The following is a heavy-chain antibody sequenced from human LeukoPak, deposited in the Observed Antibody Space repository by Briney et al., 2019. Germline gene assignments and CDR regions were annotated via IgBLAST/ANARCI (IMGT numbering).Heavy chain of an antibody. Sequence: ASVKVSCKASGGTFSSYAISWVRQAPGQGLEWMGGIIPIFGTANYAQKFQGRVTITADESTSTAYMELSSLRSEDTAVYYCAIPTPYDSSGYYSTSDYWGQGTLVTVSS. V-gene: IGHV1-69*13. CDR3: AIPTPYDSSGYYSTSDY. D-gene: IGHD3-22*01. CDR2: IIPIFGTA. CDR1: GGTFSSYA. J-gene: IGHJ4*02.